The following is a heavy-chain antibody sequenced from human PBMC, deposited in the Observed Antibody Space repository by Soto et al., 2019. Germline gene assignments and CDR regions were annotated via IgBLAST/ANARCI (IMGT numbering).Heavy chain of an antibody. V-gene: IGHV3-23*01. Sequence: RWSLRLSCSASVFTFSSNAMSWGRQAPGKGLEWVSVITDTGGDSLYADSVKGRFTISRDNSKNTLYLQMNSLRAEDTAIYYCARASGESYPGSRVFDSWGQGTRVTVSS. D-gene: IGHD3-10*01. J-gene: IGHJ4*02. CDR2: ITDTGGDS. CDR1: VFTFSSNA. CDR3: ARASGESYPGSRVFDS.